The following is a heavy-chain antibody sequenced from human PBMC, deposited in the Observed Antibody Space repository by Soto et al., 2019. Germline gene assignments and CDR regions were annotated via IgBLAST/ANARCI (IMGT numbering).Heavy chain of an antibody. CDR2: IYYSGST. Sequence: SETLSLTXTVSGGSISSSSYYWGWIRQPPGKGPEWIGSIYYSGSTYYNPSLKSRVTISVDTSKNQFSLKLSSVTAADTAVYYCARTRQWARHWFDPWGQGTLVTVSS. J-gene: IGHJ5*02. CDR1: GGSISSSSYY. D-gene: IGHD1-26*01. CDR3: ARTRQWARHWFDP. V-gene: IGHV4-39*01.